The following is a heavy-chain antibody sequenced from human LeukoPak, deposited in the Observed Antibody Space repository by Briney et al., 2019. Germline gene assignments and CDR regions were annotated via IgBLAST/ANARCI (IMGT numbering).Heavy chain of an antibody. D-gene: IGHD3-16*01. CDR2: IYHSGST. CDR3: YFGGSSTI. V-gene: IGHV4-39*07. CDR1: GGSISSSSYY. Sequence: PSETLSLTCTVSGGSISSSSYYWGWIRQPPGKGLEWIGSIYHSGSTYYNPSLKSRVTISVDTSKNQFSLKLSSVTAADTAVYYCYFGGSSTIWGQGTLVTVSS. J-gene: IGHJ4*02.